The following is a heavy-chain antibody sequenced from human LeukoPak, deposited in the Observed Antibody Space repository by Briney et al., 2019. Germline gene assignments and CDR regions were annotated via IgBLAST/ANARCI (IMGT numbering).Heavy chain of an antibody. CDR3: ARVPLGDGYNRPVDY. V-gene: IGHV3-74*01. D-gene: IGHD5-24*01. CDR2: INSDGSST. CDR1: GFTFSSYW. J-gene: IGHJ4*02. Sequence: GGSLRLSCAASGFTFSSYWMHWVRQAPGKGLVWVSRINSDGSSTSYADSVKGRFTISRDNAKNTLYLQMNSLRAEDTAVYYCARVPLGDGYNRPVDYWGQGTLVTVSS.